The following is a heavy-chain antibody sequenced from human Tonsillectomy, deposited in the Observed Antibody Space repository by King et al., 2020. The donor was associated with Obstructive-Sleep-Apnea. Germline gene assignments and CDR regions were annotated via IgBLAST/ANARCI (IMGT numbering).Heavy chain of an antibody. CDR3: VRRGGDGWGAFDY. V-gene: IGHV3-23*04. J-gene: IGHJ4*02. CDR2: VSESADRT. Sequence: EVQLVESGGELVQLGGSLRLSCAASGFTFRNYVMNWVRQSPGKGLEWVTRVSESADRTFYTDSVKGRFTISRDNSKNTLYMQMDSLRVEDTAVYYCVRRGGDGWGAFDYWGQGTLVTVSS. CDR1: GFTFRNYV. D-gene: IGHD2-21*01.